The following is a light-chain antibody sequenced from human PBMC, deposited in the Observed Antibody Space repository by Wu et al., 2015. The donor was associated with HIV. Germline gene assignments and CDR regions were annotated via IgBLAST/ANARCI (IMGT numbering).Light chain of an antibody. CDR3: QQHYKWPLT. V-gene: IGKV3-11*01. CDR2: DAS. CDR1: QTVGNY. Sequence: EIVLTQSPVTLSLSPGERATLSCRASQTVGNYLAWYQQKPGQAPRLLIYDASNRATGIPDRFSGGGSVTDFTLTISSLEPEDSAVYYCQQHYKWPLTFGQGTRLDIK. J-gene: IGKJ5*01.